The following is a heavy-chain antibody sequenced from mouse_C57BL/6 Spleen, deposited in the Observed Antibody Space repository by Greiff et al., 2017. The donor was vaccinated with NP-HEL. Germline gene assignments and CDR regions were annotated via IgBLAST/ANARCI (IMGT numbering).Heavy chain of an antibody. CDR1: GYTFTSYW. J-gene: IGHJ3*01. CDR3: ARSDGYYLAWFAY. V-gene: IGHV1-64*01. CDR2: IHPNSGST. D-gene: IGHD2-3*01. Sequence: VQLQQPGAELVKPGASVKLSCKASGYTFTSYWMHWVKQRPGQGLEWIGMIHPNSGSTNYNEKFKSKATLTVDKSSSTAYMQLSSLTSEDSAVYYCARSDGYYLAWFAYWGQGTLVTVSA.